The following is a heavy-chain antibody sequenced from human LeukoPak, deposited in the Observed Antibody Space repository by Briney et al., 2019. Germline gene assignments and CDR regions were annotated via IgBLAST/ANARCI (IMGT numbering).Heavy chain of an antibody. CDR2: IQQSVYT. CDR3: AKGYSRVLIDD. J-gene: IGHJ4*02. D-gene: IGHD1-26*01. CDR1: GVSFSDYY. V-gene: IGHV4-34*01. Sequence: PSETLSLTCAVYGVSFSDYYWSWIRQPPGKGLEWVGEIQQSVYTNYNPSLKSRVTISVDTSKNQLSLKLSSVTAADTAVYYCAKGYSRVLIDDWGQGTLVTVSS.